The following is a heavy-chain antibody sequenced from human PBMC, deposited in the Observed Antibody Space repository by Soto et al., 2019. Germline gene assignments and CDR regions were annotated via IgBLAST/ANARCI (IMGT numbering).Heavy chain of an antibody. D-gene: IGHD2-15*01. CDR3: ARAELAGAAPLWHHLFHP. CDR2: ICYSGST. J-gene: IGHJ5*02. V-gene: IGHV4-59*01. Sequence: WIRQHKRKGLDWIGYICYSGSTNYNPSLKSRVTISVDTPKNQFSLKLSSVNAADTAVSYCARAELAGAAPLWHHLFHPWG.